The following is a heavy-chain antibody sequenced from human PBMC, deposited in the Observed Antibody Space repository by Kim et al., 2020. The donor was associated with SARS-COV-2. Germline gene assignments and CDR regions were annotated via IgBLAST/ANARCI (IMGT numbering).Heavy chain of an antibody. CDR1: GFTFSSYG. CDR3: AKSRSGYGPFDY. Sequence: GGSLRLSCAASGFTFSSYGMHWVRQAPGKGLEWVAVISYDGSNKYYADSVKGRFTISRDNSKNTLYLQMNSLRAEDTAVYYCAKSRSGYGPFDYWGQGT. CDR2: ISYDGSNK. D-gene: IGHD5-18*01. V-gene: IGHV3-30*18. J-gene: IGHJ4*02.